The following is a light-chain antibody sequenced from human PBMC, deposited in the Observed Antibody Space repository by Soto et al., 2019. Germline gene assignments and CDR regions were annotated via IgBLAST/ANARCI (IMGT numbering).Light chain of an antibody. J-gene: IGKJ1*01. V-gene: IGKV1-17*01. CDR2: AAS. CDR1: QGIRDD. CDR3: LQNGSYPRT. Sequence: DIQMTQSPSSLSASVGDRVTITCRASQGIRDDLAWYQQKPGRAPKRLIYAASTLQSGVPLRFSGSGSGTEFTLTISSLKPEDIATYYCLQNGSYPRTFGQGTKVDIK.